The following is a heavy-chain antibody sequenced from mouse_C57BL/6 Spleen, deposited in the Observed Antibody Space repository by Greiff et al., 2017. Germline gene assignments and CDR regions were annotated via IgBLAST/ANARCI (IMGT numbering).Heavy chain of an antibody. CDR3: ARDSNSWFAY. Sequence: QVQLKQPGAELVRPGTSVKLSCKASGYTFTSYWMHWVKQRPGQGLEWIGVIDPSDSYTNYNQKFKGKATLTVDTSSSTAYMQLSSLTSEDSAVYYCARDSNSWFAYWGQGTLVTVSA. J-gene: IGHJ3*01. V-gene: IGHV1-59*01. CDR1: GYTFTSYW. CDR2: IDPSDSYT. D-gene: IGHD2-5*01.